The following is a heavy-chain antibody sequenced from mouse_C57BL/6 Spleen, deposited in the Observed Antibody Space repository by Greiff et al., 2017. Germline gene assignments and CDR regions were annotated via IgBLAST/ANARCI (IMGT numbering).Heavy chain of an antibody. CDR3: ARHLGSSHWYFDV. J-gene: IGHJ1*03. CDR1: GFTFSDYG. V-gene: IGHV5-15*01. Sequence: EVMLVESGGGLVQPGGSLKLSCAASGFTFSDYGMAWVRQAPRKGPEWVAFISNLAYSIYYADTVTGRFTISRENAKNTLYLEMSSLRSEDTAMYYCARHLGSSHWYFDVWGTGTTVTVSS. D-gene: IGHD1-1*01. CDR2: ISNLAYSI.